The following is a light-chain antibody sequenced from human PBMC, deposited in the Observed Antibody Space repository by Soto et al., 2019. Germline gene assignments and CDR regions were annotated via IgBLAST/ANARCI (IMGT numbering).Light chain of an antibody. CDR3: AAWDASLSGRV. V-gene: IGLV1-47*01. CDR1: SSNIGSNY. J-gene: IGLJ3*02. CDR2: RNN. Sequence: QSVLTQPPSASGTPGQRVTISCSGSSSNIGSNYVYWYQQLPGTAPKLLIYRNNQLPSGVPDRFSGTKSGTSSSLAISGLRSEDEADYYCAAWDASLSGRVFGGWTKLTVL.